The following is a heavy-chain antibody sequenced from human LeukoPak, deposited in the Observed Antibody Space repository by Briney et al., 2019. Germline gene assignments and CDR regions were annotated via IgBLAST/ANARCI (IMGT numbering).Heavy chain of an antibody. CDR3: ATDSSGWPVGYFDY. J-gene: IGHJ4*02. CDR1: GFTFSSYA. D-gene: IGHD6-19*01. Sequence: GGSLRLSCAASGFTFSSYAMSWVRQAPGKGLEWVSAISGSGGSIYYADSVKGRFTISRDNSKNTLYLQMNSLRAEDTAVYYCATDSSGWPVGYFDYWGQGTLVTVSS. V-gene: IGHV3-23*01. CDR2: ISGSGGSI.